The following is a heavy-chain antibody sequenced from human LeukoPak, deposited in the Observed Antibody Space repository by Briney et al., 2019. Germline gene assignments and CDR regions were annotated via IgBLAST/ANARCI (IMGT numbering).Heavy chain of an antibody. CDR1: GYTFTVDY. CDR2: INPNSGDT. CDR3: ARAPYDSSGYFPKDC. V-gene: IGHV1-2*02. Sequence: GASVNVSCKTSGYTFTVDYMHWVRQAPGQGLEWMGWINPNSGDTNYAQKFQGRVTMTRDTSISTAYMELSRLRSDDTGVYYCARAPYDSSGYFPKDCWGQGTLVTVSS. J-gene: IGHJ4*02. D-gene: IGHD3-22*01.